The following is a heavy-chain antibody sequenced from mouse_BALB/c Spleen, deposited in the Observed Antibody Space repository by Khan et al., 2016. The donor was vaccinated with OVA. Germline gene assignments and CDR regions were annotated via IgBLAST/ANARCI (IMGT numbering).Heavy chain of an antibody. CDR2: IYHNNGDT. CDR3: SRSGYGSFAY. Sequence: VQLKESGPELVKPGASVKISCKASGYTFTDYNMDWVKQSHGKSLEWIGYIYHNNGDTGYNQKFKTKATLTVDNSSSTAYMELRSLTSEDSAVXSCSRSGYGSFAYWGQGTLVTVSA. J-gene: IGHJ3*01. CDR1: GYTFTDYN. D-gene: IGHD1-2*01. V-gene: IGHV1S29*02.